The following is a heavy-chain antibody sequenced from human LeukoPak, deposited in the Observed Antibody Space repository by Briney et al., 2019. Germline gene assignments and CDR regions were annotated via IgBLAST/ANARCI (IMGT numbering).Heavy chain of an antibody. CDR1: GFTFSSYA. CDR3: AKDGYRTVALDY. J-gene: IGHJ4*02. Sequence: GGSLRLSCAASGFTFSSYAMHWVRQAPGKGLEWVAVISYDGNNKYYADSVKGRFTISRDNSKNTLYLQINSLRAEDTAVYYCAKDGYRTVALDYWGQGTLVTVSS. V-gene: IGHV3-30*04. CDR2: ISYDGNNK. D-gene: IGHD2-2*03.